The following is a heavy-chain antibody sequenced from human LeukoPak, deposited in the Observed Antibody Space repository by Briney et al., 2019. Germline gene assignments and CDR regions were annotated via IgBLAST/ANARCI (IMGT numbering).Heavy chain of an antibody. J-gene: IGHJ5*02. Sequence: GGSLRLSCAASGFTFSSYAMHWVRQAPGKGLEWVAVISYDGSTKYYADSVKGRFTISRDNSKNTLYLQMNSLRAEDTAVYYCARERLRYNWFDPWGQGTLVTVSS. V-gene: IGHV3-30-3*01. CDR3: ARERLRYNWFDP. CDR1: GFTFSSYA. D-gene: IGHD4-17*01. CDR2: ISYDGSTK.